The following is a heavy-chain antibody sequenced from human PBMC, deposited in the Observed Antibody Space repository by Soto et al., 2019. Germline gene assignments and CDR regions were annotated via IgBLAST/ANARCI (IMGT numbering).Heavy chain of an antibody. J-gene: IGHJ6*02. CDR3: ARIRVRITDYYYYGMDV. D-gene: IGHD6-13*01. V-gene: IGHV2-70*01. CDR2: IDWDDDK. CDR1: GFSLSTSGMC. Sequence: SGPTLVNPTQTLTLTCTFSGFSLSTSGMCVSWIRQPPGKALEWLALIDWDDDKYYSTSLKTRPTISKDTSKNQVVLTMTNIDPVDTATYYCARIRVRITDYYYYGMDVWGQGTTVTVSS.